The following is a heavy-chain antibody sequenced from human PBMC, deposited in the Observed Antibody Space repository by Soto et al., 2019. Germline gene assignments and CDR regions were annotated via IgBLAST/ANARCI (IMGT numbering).Heavy chain of an antibody. Sequence: QVQLVESGGGVVQPGRSLRLSCAASGFTFSSYGMHWVRQAPGKGLEWVAAISYDGSNNYYGDSVKGRFTISRDDSKKTLYLQMNSLRPEDTAVYHCARDGQWELLSWYFDYWGQGTLVTVSS. V-gene: IGHV3-30*03. CDR2: ISYDGSNN. CDR1: GFTFSSYG. D-gene: IGHD1-26*01. J-gene: IGHJ4*02. CDR3: ARDGQWELLSWYFDY.